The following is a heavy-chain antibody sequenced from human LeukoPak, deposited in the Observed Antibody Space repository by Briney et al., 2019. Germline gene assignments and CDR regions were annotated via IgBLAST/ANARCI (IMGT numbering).Heavy chain of an antibody. D-gene: IGHD1-14*01. CDR3: ARDPEALGFDC. J-gene: IGHJ4*02. Sequence: GASVKVSCKASGYTFTGYYMHWVRQAPGQGLEWMGWINPISGGTNYAQKFQGRVTMTRDTSISTAYMELSRLRSDDTAVYYCARDPEALGFDCWGQGTLVTVSS. V-gene: IGHV1-2*02. CDR2: INPISGGT. CDR1: GYTFTGYY.